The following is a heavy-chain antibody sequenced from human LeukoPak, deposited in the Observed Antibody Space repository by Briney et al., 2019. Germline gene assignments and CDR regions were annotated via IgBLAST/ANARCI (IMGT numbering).Heavy chain of an antibody. CDR2: ISGSGGST. CDR1: GFTFSSYA. CDR3: AKDPSMVRGVRYYFDH. Sequence: PGGSLRLSCAASGFTFSSYAMSWVRQAPGKGLEWVSAISGSGGSTYYADSVKGRFTISRDNSKNTLYLQMNSLRAEDTAVYYCAKDPSMVRGVRYYFDHWGQGTLVTVSS. D-gene: IGHD3-10*01. J-gene: IGHJ4*02. V-gene: IGHV3-23*01.